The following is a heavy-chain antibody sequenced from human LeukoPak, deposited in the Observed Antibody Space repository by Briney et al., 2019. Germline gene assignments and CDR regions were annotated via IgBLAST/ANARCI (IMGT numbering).Heavy chain of an antibody. V-gene: IGHV1-8*03. CDR2: MNPNSGNT. D-gene: IGHD2-2*03. CDR1: GYTLTSYD. J-gene: IGHJ6*03. Sequence: ASVKVSCKASGYTLTSYDINWVRQATGQGLEWMGWMNPNSGNTGYAQKFQGRVTITRNTSISTAYMELSSLRSEDTAVYYCARAQRGYCSSTSCQKAHYYYYYMDVWGKGTTVTVSS. CDR3: ARAQRGYCSSTSCQKAHYYYYYMDV.